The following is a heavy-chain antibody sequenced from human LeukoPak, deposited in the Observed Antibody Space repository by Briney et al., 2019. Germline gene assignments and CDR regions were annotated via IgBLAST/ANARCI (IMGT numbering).Heavy chain of an antibody. V-gene: IGHV1-18*01. D-gene: IGHD3-10*01. Sequence: GASVKVSCKASGYTFTSYGISWVRQAPAQGLEWMGWMSAYNGNTNYAQKLQGRVTMTTDTSTSTAYMELSSLRSEDTAVYYCARLRGVIKSHYYYGMDVWGQGTTVTVSS. CDR2: MSAYNGNT. J-gene: IGHJ6*02. CDR3: ARLRGVIKSHYYYGMDV. CDR1: GYTFTSYG.